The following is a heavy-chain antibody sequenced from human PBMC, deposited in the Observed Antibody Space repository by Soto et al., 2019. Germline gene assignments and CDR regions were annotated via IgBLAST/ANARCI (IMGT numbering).Heavy chain of an antibody. D-gene: IGHD2-8*01. CDR2: ISYDGSNK. CDR1: GFTFSSYA. V-gene: IGHV3-30-3*01. Sequence: QVPLVESGGGVVQPGRSLRLSCAASGFTFSSYAMHWVRQAPGKGLEWVAVISYDGSNKYYADSVKGRFTISRDNSKNTLYMQMNSLRAEDTAVYYCARDERWGYCTNGVCSSFDYWGQGTLVTVSS. J-gene: IGHJ4*02. CDR3: ARDERWGYCTNGVCSSFDY.